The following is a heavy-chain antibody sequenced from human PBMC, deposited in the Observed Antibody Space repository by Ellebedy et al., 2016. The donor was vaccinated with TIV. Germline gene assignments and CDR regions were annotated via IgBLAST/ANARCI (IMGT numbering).Heavy chain of an antibody. J-gene: IGHJ6*02. CDR2: IIPIFGTA. CDR1: GYTFTSNG. CDR3: ARGGSSLRGGMDV. V-gene: IGHV1-69*06. D-gene: IGHD2-15*01. Sequence: SVKVSXXASGYTFTSNGISWVRQAPGQGLEWMGGIIPIFGTANYAQKFQGRVTITADKSTSTAYMELSSLRSEDTAVYYCARGGSSLRGGMDVWGQGTTVTVSS.